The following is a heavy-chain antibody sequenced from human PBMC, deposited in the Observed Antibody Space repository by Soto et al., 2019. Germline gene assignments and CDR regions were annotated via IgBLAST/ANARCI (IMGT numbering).Heavy chain of an antibody. CDR2: VYYSGSA. V-gene: IGHV4-59*08. D-gene: IGHD2-2*01. CDR1: GGSISSYY. J-gene: IGHJ3*02. CDR3: ARRGYCSSTSCPIRAFAI. Sequence: SETLSLTCTVSGGSISSYYWSWIRQPPGKGLEWIGYVYYSGSANYNPSLKSRVTISVDTSKNQFSLKLSSVTAADTPVYYCARRGYCSSTSCPIRAFAIWGQGTMVTVSS.